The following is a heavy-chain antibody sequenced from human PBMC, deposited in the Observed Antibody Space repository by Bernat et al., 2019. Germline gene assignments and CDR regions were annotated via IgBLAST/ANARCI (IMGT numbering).Heavy chain of an antibody. CDR3: ARDQVGSGSNYYYYYYYMDV. CDR1: GFTFSSYG. V-gene: IGHV3-33*01. J-gene: IGHJ6*03. Sequence: QVQLVESGGGVVQPGRSLRLSCAASGFTFSSYGMHWVRQAPGKGLEWVAVIWYDGSNKYYADSVKGRFTISRDNSKNTLYLQMNSLRAEDMAVYYCARDQVGSGSNYYYYYYYMDVWGKGTTVTVSS. D-gene: IGHD3-10*01. CDR2: IWYDGSNK.